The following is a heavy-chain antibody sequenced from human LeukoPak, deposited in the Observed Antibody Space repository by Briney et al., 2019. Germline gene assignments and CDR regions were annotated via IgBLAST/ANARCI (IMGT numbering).Heavy chain of an antibody. CDR3: AREWNYYAFEI. V-gene: IGHV4-38-2*02. CDR1: GYSINNGYY. CDR2: MFHTGNG. J-gene: IGHJ3*02. D-gene: IGHD1-7*01. Sequence: PSETLSLTCTVFGYSINNGYYWGWIRQAPGKGLEWIGSMFHTGNGYYNPSLKRRVTIAIDTSKNQFSLKLSSVTAADTAVYYCAREWNYYAFEIWGQGTMVSVSS.